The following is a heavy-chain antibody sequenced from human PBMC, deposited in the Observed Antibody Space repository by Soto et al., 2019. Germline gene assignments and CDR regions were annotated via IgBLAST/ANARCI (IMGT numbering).Heavy chain of an antibody. CDR2: ISYDGSNK. J-gene: IGHJ3*02. CDR3: ARDLNLPGIAAAGGAFDI. Sequence: GGSLRLSCAASGFTFSSYAMHWVRQAPGKGLEWVAVISYDGSNKYYADSVKGRFTISRDNSKNTLYLQMNSLRAEDTAVYYCARDLNLPGIAAAGGAFDIWGQGTMVTVSS. V-gene: IGHV3-30-3*01. D-gene: IGHD6-13*01. CDR1: GFTFSSYA.